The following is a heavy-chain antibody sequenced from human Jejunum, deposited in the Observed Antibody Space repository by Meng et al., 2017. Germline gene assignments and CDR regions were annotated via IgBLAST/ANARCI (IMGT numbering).Heavy chain of an antibody. V-gene: IGHV3-23*01. Sequence: EGQLLVSGGGLVQPGGSLRLSCAASGFTFSSHTLSWVRQAPGKGLEWVSSISVSTSNTYYADSVKGRFTISRDNSKNTLYLQMNSLRAEDTAVYYCAKLTTNWGQGTLVTVSS. D-gene: IGHD1-14*01. CDR2: ISVSTSNT. CDR3: AKLTTN. CDR1: GFTFSSHT. J-gene: IGHJ4*02.